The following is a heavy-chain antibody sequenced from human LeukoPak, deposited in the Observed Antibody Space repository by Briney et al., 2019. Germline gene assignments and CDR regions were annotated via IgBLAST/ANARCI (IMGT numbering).Heavy chain of an antibody. J-gene: IGHJ4*02. CDR3: ATYSYGYEGYFDY. D-gene: IGHD5-18*01. CDR2: ISYDGSNK. Sequence: GGSLRLSSAASGFTFSSYGMHWVRQAPGKGLEWVAVISYDGSNKYYADSVKGRFTISRDNSKNTLYLQMNSLRAEDTAVYYCATYSYGYEGYFDYWGQGTLVTVSS. V-gene: IGHV3-30*03. CDR1: GFTFSSYG.